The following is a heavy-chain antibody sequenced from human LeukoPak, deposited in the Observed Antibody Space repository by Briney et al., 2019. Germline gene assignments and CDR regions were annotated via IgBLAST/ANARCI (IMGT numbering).Heavy chain of an antibody. CDR1: GGSISSYY. Sequence: SETLSLTCTVSGGSISSYYWSWIRQPPGKGLEWIGYIYYSGSTNYNPSLKSRVTISVDTSKNQFSLKLSSVTAADTAVYYCARRDWGYYYGMDVRGQGTTVTVSS. J-gene: IGHJ6*02. CDR2: IYYSGST. V-gene: IGHV4-59*01. D-gene: IGHD3/OR15-3a*01. CDR3: ARRDWGYYYGMDV.